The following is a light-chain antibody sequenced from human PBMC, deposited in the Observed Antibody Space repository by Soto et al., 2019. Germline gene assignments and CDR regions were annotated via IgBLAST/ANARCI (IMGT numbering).Light chain of an antibody. J-gene: IGKJ1*01. CDR1: QGIRNY. V-gene: IGKV1-5*03. CDR3: QHYNSYSEA. CDR2: KAS. Sequence: DIHMSQAPSSLCASEQDRVTITCRASQGIRNYLAWYQQKPGKAPKLLIYKASTLKSGVPSRFGGSGSGTEFTLTISSLQADDFATYYCQHYNSYSEAFGQGTKVDI.